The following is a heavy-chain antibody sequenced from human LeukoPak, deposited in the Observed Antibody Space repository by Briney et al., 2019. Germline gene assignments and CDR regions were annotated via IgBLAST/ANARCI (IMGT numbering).Heavy chain of an antibody. D-gene: IGHD3-10*01. V-gene: IGHV4-59*12. CDR3: ARAMVRGHYYYYYYYMDV. CDR2: IYYSGST. CDR1: GGSISSYY. J-gene: IGHJ6*03. Sequence: SETLSLTCTVSGGSISSYYWSWIRQPPGKGLEWIGYIYYSGSTNYNPSLKSRVTISVDTSKNQFSLKLSSVTAADTAVYYCARAMVRGHYYYYYYYMDVWGKGTTVTVSS.